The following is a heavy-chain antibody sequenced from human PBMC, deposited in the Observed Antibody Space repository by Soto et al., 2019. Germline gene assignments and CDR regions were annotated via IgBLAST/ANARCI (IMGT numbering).Heavy chain of an antibody. V-gene: IGHV4-31*03. D-gene: IGHD2-2*01. CDR1: GGSISSGGYY. Sequence: SETLSLTCTVSGGSISSGGYYWSWIRQHPGKGLEWIGYIYYSGSTYYNPSLKSRVTISVDTPKNQFSLKLSSVTAADTAVYYCARDSRVVVPAAISGDAFDIWGQGTMVTVSS. CDR2: IYYSGST. J-gene: IGHJ3*02. CDR3: ARDSRVVVPAAISGDAFDI.